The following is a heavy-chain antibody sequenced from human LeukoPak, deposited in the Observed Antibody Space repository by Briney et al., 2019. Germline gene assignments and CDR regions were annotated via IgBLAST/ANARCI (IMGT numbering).Heavy chain of an antibody. Sequence: SETLSLTCTVSGGSISSGSYYWSCIRHPAREGLGWIGLIYTSGSTNYKPSLKSRATIPVNTTKNQFLLKLTSVTAANPAFYYCEREIINWFVPWGEGTLLTVSS. CDR3: EREIINWFVP. CDR2: IYTSGST. D-gene: IGHD3-10*01. CDR1: GGSISSGSYY. V-gene: IGHV4-61*02. J-gene: IGHJ5*02.